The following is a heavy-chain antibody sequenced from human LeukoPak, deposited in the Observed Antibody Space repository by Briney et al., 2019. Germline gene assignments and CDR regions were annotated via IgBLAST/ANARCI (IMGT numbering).Heavy chain of an antibody. CDR3: AREGRVRGVMRYYDYYMDV. CDR1: GYTFTSYD. V-gene: IGHV1-8*01. D-gene: IGHD3-10*01. Sequence: ASVKVSCKASGYTFTSYDINWVQQATGQGLEWMGWMNPNSGNTGYAQKFQGRVTMTRNTSLSTAYMELSSLRSEDTAVYFCAREGRVRGVMRYYDYYMDVWGKGTTVTVSS. CDR2: MNPNSGNT. J-gene: IGHJ6*03.